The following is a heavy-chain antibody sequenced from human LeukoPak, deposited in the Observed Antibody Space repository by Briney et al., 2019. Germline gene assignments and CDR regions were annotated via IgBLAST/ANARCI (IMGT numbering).Heavy chain of an antibody. CDR1: GFTFNSHA. CDR2: VTADGTNT. Sequence: GGSLRLSCAAYGFTFNSHAMSWVRQIPGKGLEWVSSVTADGTNTHFADSVKGRFTISRDNSKNTLYLQMNSLRAEDTAVYYCATRGAAAGTFDYWGQGTLVTVSS. J-gene: IGHJ4*02. D-gene: IGHD6-13*01. CDR3: ATRGAAAGTFDY. V-gene: IGHV3-23*01.